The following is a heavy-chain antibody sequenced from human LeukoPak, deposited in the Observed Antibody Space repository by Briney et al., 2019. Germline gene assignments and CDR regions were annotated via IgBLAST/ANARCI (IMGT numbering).Heavy chain of an antibody. D-gene: IGHD5-18*01. V-gene: IGHV4-59*01. Sequence: PSETLSLTCTVSGGSISSYYWGWIRQPPGKGLEWIGYIYYSGSTNYNPSLKSRVTISVDTSKNQFSLKLSSVTAADTAVYYCARDRGYSYGYEYDAFDIWGQGTMVTVSS. CDR2: IYYSGST. J-gene: IGHJ3*02. CDR3: ARDRGYSYGYEYDAFDI. CDR1: GGSISSYY.